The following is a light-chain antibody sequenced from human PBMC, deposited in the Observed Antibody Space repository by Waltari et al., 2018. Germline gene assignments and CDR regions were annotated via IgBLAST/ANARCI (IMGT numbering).Light chain of an antibody. V-gene: IGLV1-40*01. CDR3: QSYDTRLSASVI. CDR1: RSNIGAGSA. Sequence: QSVLTQPPSVSGAPGQTVTISCIGGRSNIGAGSAVHWYQQLPQTAPKLLTYASTNRPSGISARFSGSKSGTSASLVITGLQIEDEAVYYCQSYDTRLSASVIVGGGTELTVL. J-gene: IGLJ2*01. CDR2: AST.